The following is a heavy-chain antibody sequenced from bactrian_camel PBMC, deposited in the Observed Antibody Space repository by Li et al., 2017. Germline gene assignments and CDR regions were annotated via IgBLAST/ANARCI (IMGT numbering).Heavy chain of an antibody. J-gene: IGHJ4*01. CDR3: AAAAGLFGGTCVDVRSVAY. Sequence: VQLVESGGGSVQAGGSLTLSCVGYTFNTYSWFRQAPGQEREGAAAIDTGDGSTYYLSSVEGRFTISHDNVKNTLYLQMNSLNTEDTAMYYCAAAAGLFGGTCVDVRSVAYWGQGTQVTVS. D-gene: IGHD2*01. CDR2: IDTGDGST. CDR1: GYTFNTYS. V-gene: IGHV3S1*01.